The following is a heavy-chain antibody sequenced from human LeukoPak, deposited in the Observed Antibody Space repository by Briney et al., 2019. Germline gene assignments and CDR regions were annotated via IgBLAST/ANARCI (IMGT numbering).Heavy chain of an antibody. CDR3: TKGTIWLPFDY. CDR1: GFTFSNYA. D-gene: IGHD5-18*01. J-gene: IGHJ4*02. CDR2: ISGSGGST. Sequence: PGGSLRLSCAASGFTFSNYAMSWARQAPGKGLEWVSAISGSGGSTYYADSVKGRFTISRDNSKNTLYLQMNSLRAEDTAVYYCTKGTIWLPFDYRGQGTLVTVSS. V-gene: IGHV3-23*01.